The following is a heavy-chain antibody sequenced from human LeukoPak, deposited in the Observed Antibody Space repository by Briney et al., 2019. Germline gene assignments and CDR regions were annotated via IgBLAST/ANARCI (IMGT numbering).Heavy chain of an antibody. J-gene: IGHJ3*02. Sequence: GGSLRLFCAASGFTFSSYWMHWVRQAPGKGLVWVSRINSDGSSTYYADSVKGRFTISRDNSKNTLYLQMNSLRAEDTAVYYCARSHGGPFDIWGQGTMVTVSS. CDR1: GFTFSSYW. CDR2: INSDGSST. CDR3: ARSHGGPFDI. D-gene: IGHD2-15*01. V-gene: IGHV3-74*01.